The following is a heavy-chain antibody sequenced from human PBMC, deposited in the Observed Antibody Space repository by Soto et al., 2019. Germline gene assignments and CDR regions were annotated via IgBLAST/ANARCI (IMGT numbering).Heavy chain of an antibody. CDR2: ISRSHTTI. Sequence: QVQLVESGGGLVKPGGSLRLSCAASGFTFSDYYMTWIRQAPGEGLDWVSYISRSHTTIYYADSVKGRFTISRDNARNSLYLQMDSLRVEDTAVYYCATSPVGATRVDSWGQGTLVTVSS. D-gene: IGHD1-26*01. CDR3: ATSPVGATRVDS. CDR1: GFTFSDYY. V-gene: IGHV3-11*01. J-gene: IGHJ4*02.